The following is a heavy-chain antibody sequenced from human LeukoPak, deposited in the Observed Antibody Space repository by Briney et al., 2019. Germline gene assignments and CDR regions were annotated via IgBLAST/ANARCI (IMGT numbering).Heavy chain of an antibody. CDR1: GGSISSGGYY. V-gene: IGHV4-31*03. J-gene: IGHJ5*02. D-gene: IGHD5-18*01. CDR2: IWHSGTT. Sequence: SETLPLTCTVSGGSISSGGYYWIWIRQHPGKGLEWIGYIWHSGTTYYNPSLKSRVTISLDTSKNQFSLNLGSVTAADTAVYYCARVPGYSDSGAWGQGALVTVSS. CDR3: ARVPGYSDSGA.